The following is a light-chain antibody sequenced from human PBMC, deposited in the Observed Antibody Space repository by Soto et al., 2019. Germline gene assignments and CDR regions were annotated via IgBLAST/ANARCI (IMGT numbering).Light chain of an antibody. V-gene: IGLV2-14*03. J-gene: IGLJ1*01. CDR2: DVS. CDR3: CSYTTTTSRV. CDR1: SSDVGHYNY. Sequence: TQAASVAGVAVGGITISSNGTSSDVGHYNYVSWYQQHPGNAPKLMIYDVSIRPSGVSDRFSGSKSGNTASLTISGLQAEDEADYYCCSYTTTTSRVFGTGTKVTVL.